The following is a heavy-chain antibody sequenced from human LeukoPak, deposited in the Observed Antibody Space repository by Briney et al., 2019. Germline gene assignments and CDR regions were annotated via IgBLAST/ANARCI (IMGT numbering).Heavy chain of an antibody. CDR2: ISDSDDST. CDR1: GFTFSSYA. D-gene: IGHD5-24*01. Sequence: GGSLRLSCAASGFTFSSYAMSWVRQAPGKGLEWVSTISDSDDSTYYADSVKGRFTISRDNSKNTLYLQMNSLRAEDTAVYYCARSRDGYNLFDYWGQGTLVSVSS. CDR3: ARSRDGYNLFDY. V-gene: IGHV3-23*01. J-gene: IGHJ4*02.